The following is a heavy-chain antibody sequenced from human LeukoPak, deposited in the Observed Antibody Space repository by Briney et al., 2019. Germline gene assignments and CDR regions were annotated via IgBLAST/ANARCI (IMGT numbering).Heavy chain of an antibody. CDR1: GGSISSGSYY. Sequence: SQTLSLTCTVSGGSISSGSYYWSWIRQPAGKGLEWIGRIYTSGSTNYNPSLKSRVSISVDTFKNQFSLKLSSVTAADTAVYYCARDFSGSYSYWGQGTLVTVSS. CDR2: IYTSGST. CDR3: ARDFSGSYSY. D-gene: IGHD1-26*01. J-gene: IGHJ4*02. V-gene: IGHV4-61*02.